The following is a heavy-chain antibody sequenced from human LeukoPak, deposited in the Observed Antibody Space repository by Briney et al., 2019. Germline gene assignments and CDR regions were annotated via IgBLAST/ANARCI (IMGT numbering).Heavy chain of an antibody. CDR1: GGCISSHY. CDR2: IYYSGST. D-gene: IGHD3-3*01. Sequence: SETLSLTCTVSGGCISSHYWSWIRQPPGKGLEWIGYIYYSGSTNYNPSLKSRVTISVDTSKNQFSLKLSSVTAADTAVYYCARGPYDFWSGYFSYYYYMDVWGKGTTVTVSS. J-gene: IGHJ6*03. CDR3: ARGPYDFWSGYFSYYYYMDV. V-gene: IGHV4-59*11.